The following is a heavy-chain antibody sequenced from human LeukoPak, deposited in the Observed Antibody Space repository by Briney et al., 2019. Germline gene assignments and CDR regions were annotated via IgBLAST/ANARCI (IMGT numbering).Heavy chain of an antibody. CDR3: ARDLYCGGDCYSNDAFDI. Sequence: GGSLRLSCAASGFTFSSYGMHWVRQAPGKGLEWVSSISSSSSYIYYADSVKGRFTISRDNAKNSLYLQMNSLRAEDTAVYYCARDLYCGGDCYSNDAFDIWGQGTMVTVSS. D-gene: IGHD2-21*02. CDR1: GFTFSSYG. J-gene: IGHJ3*02. V-gene: IGHV3-21*06. CDR2: ISSSSSYI.